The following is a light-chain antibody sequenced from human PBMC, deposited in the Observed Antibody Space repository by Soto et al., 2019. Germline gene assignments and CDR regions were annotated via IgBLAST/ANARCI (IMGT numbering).Light chain of an antibody. CDR2: DVT. J-gene: IGLJ1*01. CDR1: SSDVGSNNR. Sequence: QSALTQPPSVSGSPGQSVAISCTGSSSDVGSNNRVSWYHQPPVTAPKLIIYDVTNRPSGVPDRFSGSKSGNTASLTISGLQSEDEADYYCSSYTTSNTYVFGTGTKLTVL. CDR3: SSYTTSNTYV. V-gene: IGLV2-18*02.